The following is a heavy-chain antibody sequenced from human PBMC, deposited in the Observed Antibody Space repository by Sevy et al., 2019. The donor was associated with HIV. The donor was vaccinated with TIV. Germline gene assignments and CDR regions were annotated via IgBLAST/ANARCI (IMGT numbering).Heavy chain of an antibody. V-gene: IGHV3-72*01. Sequence: GGSLRLSCAASGFTFSDHYVDWVRQAPGKGLEWVGRIRNRPNSYTTEYAASVKGRFTISRDDSRNSVYLQTNSLKTKDSAVYYCVRGPNCGVGGCQQISPYCLDVWGKGATVTVSS. CDR1: GFTFSDHY. J-gene: IGHJ6*03. CDR2: IRNRPNSYTT. D-gene: IGHD2-15*01. CDR3: VRGPNCGVGGCQQISPYCLDV.